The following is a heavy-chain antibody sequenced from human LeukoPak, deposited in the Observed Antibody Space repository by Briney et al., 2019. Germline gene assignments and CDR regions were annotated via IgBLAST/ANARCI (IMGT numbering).Heavy chain of an antibody. J-gene: IGHJ4*02. CDR2: INHSGST. D-gene: IGHD2-15*01. V-gene: IGHV4-34*01. CDR3: ARLGGPFDY. Sequence: MPSETLSLTCAVYGGSFSGYYWSWIRQPPGKGLEWIGEINHSGSTNYNPSLKSRVTISVDTSKNQFSLKLSSVTAADTAVYYCARLGGPFDYWGQGTLVTVSS. CDR1: GGSFSGYY.